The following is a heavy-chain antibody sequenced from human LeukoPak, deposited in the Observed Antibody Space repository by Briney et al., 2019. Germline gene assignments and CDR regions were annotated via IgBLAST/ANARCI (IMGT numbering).Heavy chain of an antibody. J-gene: IGHJ5*02. CDR2: INHSGST. CDR3: ARSYYDFWSGYSGGWFDP. V-gene: IGHV4-34*01. Sequence: SETLSLTCAVYGGSFSGYYWSWIRQPPGKWLEWIGEINHSGSTNYNPSLKSRVTISVDTSKNQFSLKVSSVTAADTAVYYCARSYYDFWSGYSGGWFDPWGQGTLVTVSS. CDR1: GGSFSGYY. D-gene: IGHD3-3*01.